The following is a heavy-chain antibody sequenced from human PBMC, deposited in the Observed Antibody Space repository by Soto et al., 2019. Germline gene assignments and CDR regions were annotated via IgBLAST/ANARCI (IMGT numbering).Heavy chain of an antibody. Sequence: QVQLVQSGAEVKKPGSSVKVSCKASGGTFSSYAISWVRQAPGQGLEWMGGIIPILGTANYAQKFQGRVTITADESTSTAYMELSSLRSEDTAVYYCARADCSGGSCADYYYGMDVWGQGTTVTVSS. CDR3: ARADCSGGSCADYYYGMDV. V-gene: IGHV1-69*01. D-gene: IGHD2-15*01. J-gene: IGHJ6*02. CDR2: IIPILGTA. CDR1: GGTFSSYA.